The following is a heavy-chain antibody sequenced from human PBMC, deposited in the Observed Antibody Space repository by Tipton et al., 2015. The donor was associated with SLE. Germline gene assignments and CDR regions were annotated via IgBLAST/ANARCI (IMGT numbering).Heavy chain of an antibody. CDR2: INSDGSST. CDR3: ARASTSLFDY. Sequence: SLRLSCAASGFTFSGTWMHWVRQAPGKGLEWVARINSDGSSTRYADSVKGRFTFSRDNAKNTLYLEMNNLRAEDTAVYYCARASTSLFDYWGQGTLVTVSS. CDR1: GFTFSGTW. V-gene: IGHV3-74*01. D-gene: IGHD1-1*01. J-gene: IGHJ4*02.